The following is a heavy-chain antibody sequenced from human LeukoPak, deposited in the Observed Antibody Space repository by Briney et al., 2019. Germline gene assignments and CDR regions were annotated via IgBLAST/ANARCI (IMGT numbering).Heavy chain of an antibody. CDR1: GGTFSSYA. D-gene: IGHD3-10*01. CDR3: ARASRSRIGGYGSGSPDY. Sequence: GASVKVSCKASGGTFSSYAISWVRQAPGQGLEWMGRIIPILGIANYAQKFQGRVTITADKSTSSAYMELSSLRSEDTAVYYCARASRSRIGGYGSGSPDYWGQGTLVTVSA. V-gene: IGHV1-69*04. CDR2: IIPILGIA. J-gene: IGHJ4*02.